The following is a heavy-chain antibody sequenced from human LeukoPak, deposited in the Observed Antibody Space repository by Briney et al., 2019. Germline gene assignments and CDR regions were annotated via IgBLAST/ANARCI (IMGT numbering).Heavy chain of an antibody. CDR3: ARSMATIPHFDY. CDR2: IIPIFGTA. CDR1: GGTFSSYA. Sequence: KVSCKASGGTFSSYAISWVRQAPGQGLEWMGGIIPIFGTANYAQKFQGRVTITADESTGTAYMELSSLRSEDTAVYYCARSMATIPHFDYWGQGTLVTVSS. V-gene: IGHV1-69*01. J-gene: IGHJ4*02. D-gene: IGHD5-24*01.